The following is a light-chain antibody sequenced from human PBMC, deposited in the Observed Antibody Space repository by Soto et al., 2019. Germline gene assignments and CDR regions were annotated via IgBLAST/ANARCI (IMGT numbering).Light chain of an antibody. CDR3: QQYGGSPIS. CDR1: QSVSGSY. V-gene: IGKV3-20*01. J-gene: IGKJ5*01. CDR2: SAS. Sequence: VLTPSLGSLALSVGERFTLSCRASQSVSGSYFAWYQQKPGQAPRLLIYSASIRATGIPDRFSGSGSGTDFTLTISRLEPEDFAVYYCQQYGGSPISFGQGTRLEI.